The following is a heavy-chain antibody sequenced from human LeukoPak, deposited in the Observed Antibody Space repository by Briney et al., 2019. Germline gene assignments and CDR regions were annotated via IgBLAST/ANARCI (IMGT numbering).Heavy chain of an antibody. V-gene: IGHV5-51*01. D-gene: IGHD3-10*01. J-gene: IGHJ4*02. CDR1: GYSFSSYW. CDR2: IYPDDSDT. Sequence: GESLKISCKGSGYSFSSYWIGWVRQMPGKGLEWMGFIYPDDSDTRYRPSFQGQVTMSDDKSTSTAYLQWRSLKASDTAMYYCARGAGTLIDYWGQGTLVTVSS. CDR3: ARGAGTLIDY.